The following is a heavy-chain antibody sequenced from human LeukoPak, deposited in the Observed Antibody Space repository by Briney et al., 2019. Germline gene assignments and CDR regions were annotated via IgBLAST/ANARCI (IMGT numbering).Heavy chain of an antibody. CDR1: GFTFSTYW. CDR2: IKQEGSEK. CDR3: ARLWGYCSGGSCYSTPY. V-gene: IGHV3-7*02. J-gene: IGHJ4*02. Sequence: GGSLRLSCAASGFTFSTYWMSWVRQAPGKGLEWVANIKQEGSEKYYVDSVKGRFTISRDNAKNSLYLQMNSMRADDTAVYYCARLWGYCSGGSCYSTPYWGQGTLVTVSS. D-gene: IGHD2-15*01.